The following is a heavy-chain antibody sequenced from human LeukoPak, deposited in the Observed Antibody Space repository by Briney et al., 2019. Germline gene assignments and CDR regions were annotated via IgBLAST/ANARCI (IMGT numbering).Heavy chain of an antibody. CDR2: INPGGGST. CDR1: GYTFTNYY. J-gene: IGHJ4*02. CDR3: ARTGGYSYGDSGHFDY. Sequence: GASVKLSCKASGYTFTNYYIHWVRQAPGQGLGWMAMINPGGGSTSHAQKFQGRVTMTRDTSTSTVYMELSSLRSEDTAVYYCARTGGYSYGDSGHFDYWGQGTLVTVSS. V-gene: IGHV1-46*01. D-gene: IGHD5-18*01.